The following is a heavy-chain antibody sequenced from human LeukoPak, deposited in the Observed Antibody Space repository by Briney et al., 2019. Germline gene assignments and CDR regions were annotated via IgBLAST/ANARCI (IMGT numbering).Heavy chain of an antibody. V-gene: IGHV3-48*03. D-gene: IGHD3-10*01. Sequence: GGSLRLSCAASGFTFSTYEMNWVRQAPGKGLEWLSYITNTGTTIHYADSVRGRFTVSRDNAKNSVYLQMNSLRAEDTAVYYCSRDGTKVRGIIITYIGMDVWGKGTTVIVSS. CDR3: SRDGTKVRGIIITYIGMDV. J-gene: IGHJ6*04. CDR2: ITNTGTTI. CDR1: GFTFSTYE.